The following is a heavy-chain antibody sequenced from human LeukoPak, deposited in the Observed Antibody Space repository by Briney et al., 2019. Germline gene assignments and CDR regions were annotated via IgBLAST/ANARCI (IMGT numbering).Heavy chain of an antibody. CDR1: GGSISSYY. Sequence: SETLSLTCTVSGGSISSYYWSWIRQPPGKGLEWIGYIYYSGSTNYNPSLKSRVTISVDTSKNQFSLKLSSVTAADTAVYYCARHGSIAVAGSRFDPWGQGTLVTVSS. CDR3: ARHGSIAVAGSRFDP. V-gene: IGHV4-59*08. D-gene: IGHD6-19*01. J-gene: IGHJ5*02. CDR2: IYYSGST.